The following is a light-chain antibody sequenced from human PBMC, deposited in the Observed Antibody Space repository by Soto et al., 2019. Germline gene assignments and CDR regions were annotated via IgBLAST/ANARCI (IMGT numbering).Light chain of an antibody. J-gene: IGKJ2*01. CDR2: AAS. Sequence: DIPMTQSPSSLSTSVGDRVTITCRASQRISYYLNWYQQKPGKAPKLLIYAASSLQSGVPSRFSGSGSGTDFTLTISTLQAEDSATYYCQQTYGTPYTFGQGTKLEIK. CDR3: QQTYGTPYT. CDR1: QRISYY. V-gene: IGKV1-39*01.